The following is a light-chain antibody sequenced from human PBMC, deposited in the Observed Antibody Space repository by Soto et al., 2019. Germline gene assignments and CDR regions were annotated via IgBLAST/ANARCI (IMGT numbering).Light chain of an antibody. CDR2: DAD. CDR1: HSVSSTF. CDR3: QQSASSVT. V-gene: IGKV3-20*01. Sequence: EIVLTQSPGTLSLSPGETATLTCSASHSVSSTFLAWYQQKPGQAPTMLIYDADTRATGIPDRFSGSGFGTHFTLTISSLEPEYFAMYYCQQSASSVTFGQGTRLEIK. J-gene: IGKJ5*01.